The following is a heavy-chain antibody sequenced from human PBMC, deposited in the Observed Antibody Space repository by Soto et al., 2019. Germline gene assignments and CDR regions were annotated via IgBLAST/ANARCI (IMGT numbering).Heavy chain of an antibody. V-gene: IGHV6-1*01. Sequence: SQTLSLTCAISGDSVSSNSAAWNWIRQSPSRGLEWLGRTYYRSKWYNDYAVSVKSRITINPDTSKNQFSLRLNSVTPEDTAVYYCARALASDYDYIWGSYPAGAFDIWGQGTMVTVSS. J-gene: IGHJ3*02. CDR3: ARALASDYDYIWGSYPAGAFDI. CDR2: TYYRSKWYN. D-gene: IGHD3-16*02. CDR1: GDSVSSNSAA.